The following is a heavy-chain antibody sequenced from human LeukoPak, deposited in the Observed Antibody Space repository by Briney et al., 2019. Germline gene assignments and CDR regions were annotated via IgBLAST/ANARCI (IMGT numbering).Heavy chain of an antibody. Sequence: PGGSLRLSCAASGFTFSSYSMNWVRQAPGKGLEWVSSISSSSSYIYYADSVKGRFTISRDNAKNSLYLQMNSLRAEDTAVYYCATELGFRNAFDIWGQGTMVTVSS. J-gene: IGHJ3*02. CDR1: GFTFSSYS. D-gene: IGHD3-16*01. CDR3: ATELGFRNAFDI. CDR2: ISSSSSYI. V-gene: IGHV3-21*04.